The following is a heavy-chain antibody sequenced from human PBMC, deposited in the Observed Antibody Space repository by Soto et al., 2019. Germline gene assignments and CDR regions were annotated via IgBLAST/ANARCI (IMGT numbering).Heavy chain of an antibody. Sequence: GGSLRLSCAASGFTFSSYAMSWVRQAPGKGLEWVSAISGSGGSTYYADSVKGRFTISRDNSKNTLYLQMNSLRAEDTAVYYCAKELGGITIFGVAYYFDYWGQGTLVTVSS. CDR1: GFTFSSYA. D-gene: IGHD3-3*01. CDR3: AKELGGITIFGVAYYFDY. CDR2: ISGSGGST. V-gene: IGHV3-23*01. J-gene: IGHJ4*02.